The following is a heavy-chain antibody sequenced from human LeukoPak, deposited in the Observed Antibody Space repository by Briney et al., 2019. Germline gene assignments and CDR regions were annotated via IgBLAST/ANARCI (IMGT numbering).Heavy chain of an antibody. V-gene: IGHV3-64*01. D-gene: IGHD3-22*01. J-gene: IGHJ3*02. Sequence: GGSLRLSCAASGFTFSRYAVQWVRQAPGKGREYVSAISSKGGSTYYANSVKGRFTISRDNSNNTLYLQMGSLRAEDMAVYYCARGSLGYYDSSDWAFDIWGQGTMVTVSS. CDR3: ARGSLGYYDSSDWAFDI. CDR2: ISSKGGST. CDR1: GFTFSRYA.